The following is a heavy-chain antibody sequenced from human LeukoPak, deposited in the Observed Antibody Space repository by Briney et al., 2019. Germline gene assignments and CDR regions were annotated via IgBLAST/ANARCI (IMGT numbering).Heavy chain of an antibody. J-gene: IGHJ4*02. D-gene: IGHD4-23*01. CDR1: GYLFTSHY. V-gene: IGHV1-46*01. Sequence: ASVKVSCKASGYLFTSHYMHWVRQAPGEGLEWVGIINPSDSNTRFAEKFQGRVTMTTDTSTSTAYMELRSLRSGDTAVYYCAREGAVTDYWGQGTLVTVSS. CDR2: INPSDSNT. CDR3: AREGAVTDY.